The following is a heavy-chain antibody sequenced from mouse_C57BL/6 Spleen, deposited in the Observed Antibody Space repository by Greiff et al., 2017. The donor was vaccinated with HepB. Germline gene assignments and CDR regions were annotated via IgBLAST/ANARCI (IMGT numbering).Heavy chain of an antibody. CDR1: GFSLTSYG. J-gene: IGHJ4*01. CDR3: AGNPQLRPYYYAMDY. Sequence: VKLMESGPGLVQPSQSLSITCTVSGFSLTSYGVHWVRQSPGKGLEWLGVIWSGGSTDYNAAFISRLSISKDNSKSQVFFKMNSLQADDTAIYYCAGNPQLRPYYYAMDYWGQGTSVTVSS. D-gene: IGHD2-12*01. V-gene: IGHV2-2*01. CDR2: IWSGGST.